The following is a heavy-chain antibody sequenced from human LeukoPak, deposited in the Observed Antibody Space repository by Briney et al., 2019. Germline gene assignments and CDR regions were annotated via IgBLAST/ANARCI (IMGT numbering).Heavy chain of an antibody. D-gene: IGHD5-18*01. V-gene: IGHV3-23*01. CDR1: GFTFDDYG. CDR2: ISGSGGST. J-gene: IGHJ6*03. CDR3: AKPYGYSVGYIDV. Sequence: VGSLRLSCAASGFTFDDYGMSWVRQAPGKGLEWVSAISGSGGSTYYEDSVKGRFTISRDNSKNTLYLQMNSLRAEDTAVYYCAKPYGYSVGYIDVWGKGTTVTVSS.